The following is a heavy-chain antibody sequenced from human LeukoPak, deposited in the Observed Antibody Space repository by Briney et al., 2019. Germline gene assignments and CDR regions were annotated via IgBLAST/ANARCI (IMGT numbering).Heavy chain of an antibody. CDR1: GFTFSSYW. J-gene: IGHJ4*02. D-gene: IGHD3-16*01. CDR2: IHLDGRTT. V-gene: IGHV3-74*01. CDR3: ARGGSPSDY. Sequence: GGSLRLSCAASGFTFSSYWMHWARQRPGKGLVWVSRIHLDGRTTNYADSVKGRFTISRDNAKNTLSLEMNSLRPEDTAVYYCARGGSPSDYWGQGTLVSVSS.